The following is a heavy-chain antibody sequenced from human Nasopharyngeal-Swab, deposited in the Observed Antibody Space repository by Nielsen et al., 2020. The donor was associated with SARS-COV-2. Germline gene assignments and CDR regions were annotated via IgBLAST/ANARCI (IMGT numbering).Heavy chain of an antibody. D-gene: IGHD5-18*01. V-gene: IGHV4-34*01. CDR1: GGSSSDYF. CDR2: INHSGST. J-gene: IGHJ5*02. CDR3: ARHPWQLWFPGWFDP. Sequence: SETLSLTCAVYGGSSSDYFWSWIRQPPGQGLEWIGEINHSGSTNYNPSLKSRVTISVDTSTNQFSLKLSSVTAADTAVYYCARHPWQLWFPGWFDPWGQGTLVTVSS.